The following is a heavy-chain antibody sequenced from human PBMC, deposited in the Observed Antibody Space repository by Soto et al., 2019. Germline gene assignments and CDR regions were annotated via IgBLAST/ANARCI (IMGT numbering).Heavy chain of an antibody. D-gene: IGHD3-10*01. J-gene: IGHJ3*02. CDR2: IYHSGST. CDR1: SGSISSSNW. V-gene: IGHV4-4*02. CDR3: ARASYGSGSYRVGDDAFDI. Sequence: SETLSLTCAVSSGSISSSNWWSWVRQPPGKGLEWIGEIYHSGSTNYNPSLKSRVTISVDKSKNRFSLKLSSVTAADTAVYYCARASYGSGSYRVGDDAFDIWGQGTMVTVSS.